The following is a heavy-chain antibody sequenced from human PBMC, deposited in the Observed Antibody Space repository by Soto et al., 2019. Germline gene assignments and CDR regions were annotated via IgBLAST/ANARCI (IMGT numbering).Heavy chain of an antibody. CDR2: IYHSGST. Sequence: SETLSLTCAVSGGSISSSNWWSWVRQPPGKGLEWIGEIYHSGSTNYNPSLKSRDTISVDKSKNQFSLKLSSVTAADTSVYYRARDGMVGPSYYFDYWGQGTLVTVSS. D-gene: IGHD1-26*01. J-gene: IGHJ4*02. CDR3: ARDGMVGPSYYFDY. V-gene: IGHV4-4*02. CDR1: GGSISSSNW.